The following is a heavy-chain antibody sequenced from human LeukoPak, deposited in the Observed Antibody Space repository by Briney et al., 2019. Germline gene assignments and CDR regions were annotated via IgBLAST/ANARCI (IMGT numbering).Heavy chain of an antibody. CDR1: GFTFDDYA. D-gene: IGHD5-12*01. CDR3: VKSSYSGTVYFDY. J-gene: IGHJ4*02. CDR2: MQYDGSYT. Sequence: GGSLRLSCAASGFTFDDYAMHWVRQAPGKGLEWVAFMQYDGSYTFYADSVKGRFTISRDNSKNKLYLQMNSLRVEDTAIYHCVKSSYSGTVYFDYWGQGTLVTVSS. V-gene: IGHV3-30*02.